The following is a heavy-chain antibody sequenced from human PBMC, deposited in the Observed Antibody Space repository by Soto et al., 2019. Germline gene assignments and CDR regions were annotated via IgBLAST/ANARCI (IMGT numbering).Heavy chain of an antibody. CDR1: GGTFSNYI. J-gene: IGHJ6*02. Sequence: QVQLVQSGAEVKKPGSSVKVSCKSSGGTFSNYIISWVRQAPGQGLEWMGGILPIFGTANYAQKFQDRVTITADEXTTXAYMELSSLRSEDTAVYYCVSSYSSSSNYYYGMDVWGQGTTVTVSS. V-gene: IGHV1-69*12. CDR3: VSSYSSSSNYYYGMDV. CDR2: ILPIFGTA. D-gene: IGHD6-6*01.